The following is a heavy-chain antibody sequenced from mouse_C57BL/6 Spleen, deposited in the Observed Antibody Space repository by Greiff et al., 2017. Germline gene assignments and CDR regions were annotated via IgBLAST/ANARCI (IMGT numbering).Heavy chain of an antibody. D-gene: IGHD1-1*01. Sequence: EVKLQESGPELVKPGASVKISCKASGYSFTDYNMNWVKQSNGKSLEWIGVINPNYGTTSYNQKFKGKATLTVDQSSSTAYMQLNSLTSEDSAVYYCARGDYYGSSYDWYFDVWGTGTTVTVSS. CDR2: INPNYGTT. CDR1: GYSFTDYN. V-gene: IGHV1-39*01. CDR3: ARGDYYGSSYDWYFDV. J-gene: IGHJ1*03.